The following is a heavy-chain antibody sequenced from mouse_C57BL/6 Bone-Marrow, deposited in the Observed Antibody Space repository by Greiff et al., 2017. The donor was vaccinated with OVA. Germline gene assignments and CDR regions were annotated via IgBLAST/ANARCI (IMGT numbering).Heavy chain of an antibody. Sequence: EVKLMESGGGLVKPGGSLKLSCAASGFTFSSYAMSWVRQTPEKRLEWVATISDGGSYTYYPDNVKGRFTISRDNAKNNLYLQMSHLKSEDTAMYYCAREGYYDYPYYAMDYWGQGTSVTVSS. D-gene: IGHD2-4*01. CDR3: AREGYYDYPYYAMDY. V-gene: IGHV5-4*01. CDR1: GFTFSSYA. J-gene: IGHJ4*01. CDR2: ISDGGSYT.